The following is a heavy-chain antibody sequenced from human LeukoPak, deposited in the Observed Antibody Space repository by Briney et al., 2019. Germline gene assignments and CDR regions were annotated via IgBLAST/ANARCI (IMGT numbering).Heavy chain of an antibody. CDR3: AREGYGYSYGWNYYYMDV. D-gene: IGHD5-18*01. J-gene: IGHJ6*03. CDR1: GFTFSSYA. V-gene: IGHV3-23*01. CDR2: ISGSGGST. Sequence: PGGSLRLSCAASGFTFSSYAMSWVRQAPGKGLEWVSAISGSGGSTYYADSVKGRFTISRDNSKNTLYLQMNSLRAEGTAVYYCAREGYGYSYGWNYYYMDVWGKGTTVTVSS.